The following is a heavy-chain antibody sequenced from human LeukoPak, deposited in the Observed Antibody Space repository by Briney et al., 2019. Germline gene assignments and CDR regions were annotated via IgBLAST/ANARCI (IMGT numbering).Heavy chain of an antibody. Sequence: SETLSLTCTVSGGSVSTYYWSWIRQSPGKGLEWFGYIHNSGNTKYNPSLKSRVTMSVDTSKNQFSLRLSFVTAADTAVYYCAREGFNSGSFNYWGQGTLVTVSS. J-gene: IGHJ4*02. CDR1: GGSVSTYY. CDR2: IHNSGNT. V-gene: IGHV4-59*02. CDR3: AREGFNSGSFNY. D-gene: IGHD6-19*01.